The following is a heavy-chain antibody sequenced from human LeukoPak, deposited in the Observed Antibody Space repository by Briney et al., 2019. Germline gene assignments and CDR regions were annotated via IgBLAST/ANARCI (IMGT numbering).Heavy chain of an antibody. CDR2: ISRDSGSI. J-gene: IGHJ4*02. Sequence: GGSLRLSCAASGFTFSDHYLNWVRQAPGKGVEWVSYISRDSGSIFYADSVKGRFTISRDNAKNSLYLQMNSLRAEDTAVYYCARDDRWSFDYWGQGTLVTVTS. D-gene: IGHD3-3*01. V-gene: IGHV3-48*01. CDR1: GFTFSDHY. CDR3: ARDDRWSFDY.